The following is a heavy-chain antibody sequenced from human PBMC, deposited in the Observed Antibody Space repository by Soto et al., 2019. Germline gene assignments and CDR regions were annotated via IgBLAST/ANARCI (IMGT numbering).Heavy chain of an antibody. J-gene: IGHJ4*02. D-gene: IGHD6-19*01. V-gene: IGHV1-18*01. CDR2: ISAYNGNT. Sequence: ASVKVSCKASGYTFTSYGISWVRQAPGQGLEWMGWISAYNGNTNYAQKLQGRVTMTTDTSTSTAYMELRSLRSDDTAVYYCASTRNSGHKSPNPFDYWGQGTLVTVSS. CDR3: ASTRNSGHKSPNPFDY. CDR1: GYTFTSYG.